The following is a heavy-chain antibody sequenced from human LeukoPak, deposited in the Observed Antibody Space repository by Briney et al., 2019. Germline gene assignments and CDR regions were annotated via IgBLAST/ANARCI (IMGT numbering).Heavy chain of an antibody. D-gene: IGHD3-10*01. CDR3: ARTRGRGVMYWFDP. CDR1: GYTFTGYY. Sequence: ASVKVSCKASGYTFTGYYMHWVRQAPGQGHEWTGWINPNSGGTNYAQKFQGRVTMTRDTSISTAYMELSRLRSDDTAVYYCARTRGRGVMYWFDPWGQGTLVTVSS. J-gene: IGHJ5*02. CDR2: INPNSGGT. V-gene: IGHV1-2*02.